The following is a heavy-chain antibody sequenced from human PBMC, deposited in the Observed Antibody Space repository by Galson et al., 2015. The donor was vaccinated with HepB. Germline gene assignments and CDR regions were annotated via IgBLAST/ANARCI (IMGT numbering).Heavy chain of an antibody. V-gene: IGHV6-1*01. Sequence: CAISGDSVSSNSAAWNWIRQSPSRGLEWLGRTYYRSKWYNDYAVSVKSRITINPDTSKNQFSLQLNSVTPEDTAVYYCARAMRLVVAVAGNTCYYYYYMDVWGKGTTVTVSS. J-gene: IGHJ6*03. CDR1: GDSVSSNSAA. D-gene: IGHD6-19*01. CDR2: TYYRSKWYN. CDR3: ARAMRLVVAVAGNTCYYYYYMDV.